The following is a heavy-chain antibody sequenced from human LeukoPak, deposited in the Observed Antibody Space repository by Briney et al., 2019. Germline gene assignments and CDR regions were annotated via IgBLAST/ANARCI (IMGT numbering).Heavy chain of an antibody. Sequence: PRASVKVSCKASGYTFTSYAMNWVRQAPGQGLEWMGWINTNTGNPTYAQGFTGRFVFSLDTSVSTAYLQISSLKAEDTAVYYCARDSWVRGVIISDYWGQGTLVTVSS. CDR2: INTNTGNP. D-gene: IGHD3-10*01. V-gene: IGHV7-4-1*02. J-gene: IGHJ4*02. CDR1: GYTFTSYA. CDR3: ARDSWVRGVIISDY.